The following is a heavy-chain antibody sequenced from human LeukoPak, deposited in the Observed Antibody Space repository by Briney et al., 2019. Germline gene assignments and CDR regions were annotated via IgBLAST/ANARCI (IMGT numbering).Heavy chain of an antibody. J-gene: IGHJ4*02. CDR1: GFTLSSYS. D-gene: IGHD3-10*01. CDR2: ISSSSSTI. CDR3: ASKYYYGSGTFDY. V-gene: IGHV3-48*02. Sequence: GGSLRLSCAASGFTLSSYSMNWVRQAPGKGLEWVSYISSSSSTIYYADSVKGRFTISRDNAKNSLYLQMNSLRDEDTAVYYCASKYYYGSGTFDYWGQGTLVTVSS.